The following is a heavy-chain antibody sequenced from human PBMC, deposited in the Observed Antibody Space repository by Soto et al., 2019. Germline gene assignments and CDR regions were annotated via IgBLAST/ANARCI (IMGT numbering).Heavy chain of an antibody. CDR2: ITSSSSTI. Sequence: EVQLVESGGGLVQPGGSLRLSCAASGFTFSTYSMNWVRQAPGKGLEWVSYITSSSSTIYYADSVKGRFTISRDNAKNSLYLQMNSLRGEDTAVYDCARDPGGCSGGSYYSWYFDYWGQGTLVTVSS. CDR1: GFTFSTYS. J-gene: IGHJ4*02. D-gene: IGHD2-15*01. V-gene: IGHV3-48*01. CDR3: ARDPGGCSGGSYYSWYFDY.